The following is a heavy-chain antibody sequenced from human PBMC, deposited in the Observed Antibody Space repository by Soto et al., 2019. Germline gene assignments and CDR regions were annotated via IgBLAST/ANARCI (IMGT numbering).Heavy chain of an antibody. Sequence: GGSLRLSCAASGFTFSSYEMNWVRQAPGKGLEWVSYISSSGSTIYYADSVKGRFTISRDNAKNSLYLQMNSLRAEDTAVYYCASEGYCSSTSCYTSYSYGMDVWGQGTTVTVS. D-gene: IGHD2-2*02. V-gene: IGHV3-48*03. CDR3: ASEGYCSSTSCYTSYSYGMDV. CDR2: ISSSGSTI. J-gene: IGHJ6*02. CDR1: GFTFSSYE.